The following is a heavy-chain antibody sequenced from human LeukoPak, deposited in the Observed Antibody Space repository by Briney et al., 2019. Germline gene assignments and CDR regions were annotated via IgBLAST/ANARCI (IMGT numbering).Heavy chain of an antibody. Sequence: ASVKVSCKASGYTFASYYVHWVRQAPGQGLEWMGIISPSGASTSYAQKFQGRVTMTRDMSTSTVYMELSSLISEDTAVYYCARGSSRGPRDAFDLWGQGTMVTLSS. V-gene: IGHV1-46*01. CDR2: ISPSGAST. D-gene: IGHD2-15*01. CDR1: GYTFASYY. CDR3: ARGSSRGPRDAFDL. J-gene: IGHJ3*01.